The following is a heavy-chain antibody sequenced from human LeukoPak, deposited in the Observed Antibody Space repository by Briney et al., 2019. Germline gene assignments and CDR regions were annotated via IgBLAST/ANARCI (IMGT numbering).Heavy chain of an antibody. CDR3: ASGTCSGGSCYFDY. V-gene: IGHV3-23*01. CDR2: ISGSGGST. D-gene: IGHD2-15*01. J-gene: IGHJ4*02. CDR1: GFTFSSYA. Sequence: PGGSLRLSCAASGFTFSSYAMSWVRQAPGKGLEWVSAISGSGGSTYYADSVKGRFTISRDNSKNTMYLQMNSLRAEDTAVYYCASGTCSGGSCYFDYWGQGTLVTVSS.